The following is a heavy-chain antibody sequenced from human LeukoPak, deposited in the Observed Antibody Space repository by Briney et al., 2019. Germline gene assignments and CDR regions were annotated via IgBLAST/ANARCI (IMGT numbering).Heavy chain of an antibody. J-gene: IGHJ4*02. V-gene: IGHV1-2*02. CDR3: ARDSQLTGDLY. CDR1: GYSFIAFY. CDR2: IHPRSGET. Sequence: ASVKVSCKASGYSFIAFYIHWVRQARGQGLEWMGWIHPRSGETNYAQKFQGRVTMTRDTSISTAYMDLSSLGSDDTAVYYCARDSQLTGDLYWGQGTLVTVSS. D-gene: IGHD7-27*01.